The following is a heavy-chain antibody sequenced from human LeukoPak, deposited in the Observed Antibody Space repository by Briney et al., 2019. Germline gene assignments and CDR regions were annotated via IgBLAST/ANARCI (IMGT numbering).Heavy chain of an antibody. D-gene: IGHD6-25*01. CDR3: AASSAGPNWFDP. CDR2: IWYDGSNQ. J-gene: IGHJ5*02. CDR1: GFTFSSYG. Sequence: GGSLRLSCAASGFTFSSYGMHWVRQAPGKGLEWVAVIWYDGSNQYYADSVKGRFTISRDNAKNSLYLQMNSLRAGDTAVYYCAASSAGPNWFDPWGQGTLVTVSS. V-gene: IGHV3-33*03.